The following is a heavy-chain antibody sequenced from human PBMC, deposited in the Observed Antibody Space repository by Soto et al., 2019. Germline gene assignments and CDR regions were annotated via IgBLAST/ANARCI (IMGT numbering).Heavy chain of an antibody. D-gene: IGHD3-16*01. CDR3: AREPGAIYVGGAYYFDY. CDR1: GFTFSSYA. Sequence: EVQLLESGGGLVQPGGSLRLSCAASGFTFSSYAMSWVRQAPGKGLEWVSAISGSGGSTYYADSVKGRFTISRDNSKNTLYLQMNSLRAEDTAVYYCAREPGAIYVGGAYYFDYWGQGTLVTVSS. V-gene: IGHV3-23*01. J-gene: IGHJ4*02. CDR2: ISGSGGST.